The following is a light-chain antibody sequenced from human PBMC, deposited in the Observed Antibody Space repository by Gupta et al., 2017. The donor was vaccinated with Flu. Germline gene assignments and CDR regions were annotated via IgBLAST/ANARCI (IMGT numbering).Light chain of an antibody. V-gene: IGKV3-11*01. J-gene: IGKJ4*01. Sequence: TLSLSPGERATLSCRASQSVSSYLAWYQQKPGQAPRLLIYDASNRATGIPARFSGSGSGTDFTLTISSLEPEDFAVYYCQQRSNWPPALTFVGGTKVEIK. CDR1: QSVSSY. CDR3: QQRSNWPPALT. CDR2: DAS.